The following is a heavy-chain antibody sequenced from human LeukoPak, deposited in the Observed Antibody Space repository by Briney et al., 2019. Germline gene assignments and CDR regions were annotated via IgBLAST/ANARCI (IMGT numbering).Heavy chain of an antibody. CDR3: ARVQTTGLLEWLY. V-gene: IGHV1-8*01. D-gene: IGHD3-3*01. CDR2: MNPNSGNT. Sequence: ASVKVSCKASGYTFTRYDINWVRQATGQGLEWMGWMNPNSGNTGYAQKFQGRVTMTRNTSISTAYMELSRLRSDDTAIYYCARVQTTGLLEWLYWGQGALVTVSS. J-gene: IGHJ4*02. CDR1: GYTFTRYD.